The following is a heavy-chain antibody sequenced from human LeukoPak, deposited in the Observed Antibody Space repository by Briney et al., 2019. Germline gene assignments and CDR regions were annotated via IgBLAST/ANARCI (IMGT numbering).Heavy chain of an antibody. D-gene: IGHD3-10*01. CDR3: AKDIWFGDYYYYGMDV. V-gene: IGHV3-23*01. CDR1: GFTFSSYA. CDR2: ISGSGGST. J-gene: IGHJ6*02. Sequence: GGSLRLSCAASGFTFSSYAMSWVRQASGKGLEWVSAISGSGGSTYYADSVKGRFTISRDNSKNTLYLQMNSLRAEDTAVYYCAKDIWFGDYYYYGMDVWGQGTTVTVSS.